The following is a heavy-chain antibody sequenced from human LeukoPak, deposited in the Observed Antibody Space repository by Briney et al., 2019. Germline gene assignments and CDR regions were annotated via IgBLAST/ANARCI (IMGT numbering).Heavy chain of an antibody. CDR3: ARGAYYYDTEDAFDI. CDR1: GYTFTGYY. D-gene: IGHD3-22*01. Sequence: ASVKVSCKASGYTFTGYYMHWVRQAPGQGLEWMGWINPNGGGTNYAQKFQGRVTMTRDTSISTAYMELSRLRSDDTAVYYCARGAYYYDTEDAFDIWGQGTMVTVSS. V-gene: IGHV1-2*02. CDR2: INPNGGGT. J-gene: IGHJ3*02.